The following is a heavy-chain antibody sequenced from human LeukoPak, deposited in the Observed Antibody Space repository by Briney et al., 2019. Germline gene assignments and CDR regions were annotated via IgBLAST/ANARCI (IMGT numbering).Heavy chain of an antibody. D-gene: IGHD5-18*01. CDR3: ARARSSYGYGDAFDI. J-gene: IGHJ3*02. CDR2: ISYDGSSK. CDR1: GFTFSTYA. V-gene: IGHV3-30*04. Sequence: GGSLRLSCAASGFTFSTYAMHWVRQAPGKGLEWVAVISYDGSSKYYADAVKGRFTISRDNSKNTLYLQMNSMRAEDTAVYYCARARSSYGYGDAFDIWGQGTMVTVSS.